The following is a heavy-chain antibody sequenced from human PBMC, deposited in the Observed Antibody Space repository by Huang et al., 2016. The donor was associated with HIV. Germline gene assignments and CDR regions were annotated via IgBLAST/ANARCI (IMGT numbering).Heavy chain of an antibody. CDR2: IDHRRKT. CDR3: ARGLGDNWAWFDS. V-gene: IGHV4-34*02. D-gene: IGHD1-20*01. J-gene: IGHJ5*01. CDR1: GGSFSDYF. Sequence: QVQLQQWGTGLLKPSETLSLKCAVYGGSFSDYFWTWIRQSPGKGLEWIGEIDHRRKTNYNPSLKSRVTRSVDTAKNQFSLNLTSVTAADTAVYYCARGLGDNWAWFDSWGQGTLVTVSS.